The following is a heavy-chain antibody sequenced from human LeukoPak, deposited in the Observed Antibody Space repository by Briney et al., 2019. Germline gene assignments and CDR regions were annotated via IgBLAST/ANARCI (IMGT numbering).Heavy chain of an antibody. Sequence: SPTLSLTCTFSRGSISRGGYYSSWIRQPPGKDLEWIGYSYFSGSTYYNPSLKRRVTISVDTSKNQFSLKLSSVTAADTAVYYCARETHEYSSSYTDYSDYWGQGTLVTVSS. CDR2: SYFSGST. CDR1: RGSISRGGYY. V-gene: IGHV4-30-4*08. D-gene: IGHD6-6*01. CDR3: ARETHEYSSSYTDYSDY. J-gene: IGHJ4*02.